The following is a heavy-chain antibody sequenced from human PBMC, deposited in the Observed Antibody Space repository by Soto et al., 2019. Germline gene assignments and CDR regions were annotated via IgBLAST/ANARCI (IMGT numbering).Heavy chain of an antibody. CDR2: IIPISGTT. V-gene: IGHV1-69*13. CDR1: GGTFSTHA. J-gene: IGHJ6*02. D-gene: IGHD2-15*01. Sequence: GASVKVSFKASGGTFSTHAIIWLRQAPGHGLEWMGGIIPISGTTYYTQKFQGRVTITADEPTSTAFMELSSLKSDDTAVFYCARGYCSGGNCYSGMDVWGQGTMVTVSS. CDR3: ARGYCSGGNCYSGMDV.